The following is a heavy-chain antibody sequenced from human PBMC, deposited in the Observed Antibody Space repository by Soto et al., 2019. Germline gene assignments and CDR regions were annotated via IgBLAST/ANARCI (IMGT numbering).Heavy chain of an antibody. CDR1: GDSIRNYY. CDR2: IFYSGST. J-gene: IGHJ4*01. CDR3: ARLKRGYSYGSIIDF. D-gene: IGHD5-18*01. Sequence: NPSETLSLTCTVSGDSIRNYYWSWIRQPPRKGLEYIGYIFYSGSTNYNPSLKSRVAISVDTSRNQFALKLRSVTAADTATYYCARLKRGYSYGSIIDFWGRGTLVTVSS. V-gene: IGHV4-59*01.